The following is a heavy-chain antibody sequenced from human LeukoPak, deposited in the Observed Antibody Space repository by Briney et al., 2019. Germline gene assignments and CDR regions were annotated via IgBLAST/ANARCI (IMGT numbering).Heavy chain of an antibody. V-gene: IGHV3-30*18. D-gene: IGHD4-17*01. CDR3: AKPVDYGDYGLSVSDY. CDR1: GFTFSSYG. CDR2: ISYDGSNK. Sequence: GRSLRLSCAASGFTFSSYGMHWVRQAPGKGLEWVAVISYDGSNKYYADSVKGRFTISGDNSKNTLYLQMNSLRAEDTAVYYCAKPVDYGDYGLSVSDYWGQGTLVTVSS. J-gene: IGHJ4*02.